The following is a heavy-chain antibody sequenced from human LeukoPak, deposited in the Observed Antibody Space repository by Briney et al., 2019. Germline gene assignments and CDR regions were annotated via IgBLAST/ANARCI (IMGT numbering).Heavy chain of an antibody. CDR1: GFTFSSYS. Sequence: GGSLRLSCAASGFTFSSYSMNWVRQAPGKGLEWVSSISSSSSYIYYADSVKGRLTISRDNAKNSLYLQMNSLRAEDTAVYYCAKGDSSGWYGDLGLDYWGQGTLVTVSS. CDR3: AKGDSSGWYGDLGLDY. CDR2: ISSSSSYI. J-gene: IGHJ4*02. D-gene: IGHD6-19*01. V-gene: IGHV3-21*01.